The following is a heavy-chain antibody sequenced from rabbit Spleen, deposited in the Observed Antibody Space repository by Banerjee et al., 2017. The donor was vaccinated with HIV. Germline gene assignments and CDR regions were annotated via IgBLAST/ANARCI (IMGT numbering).Heavy chain of an antibody. J-gene: IGHJ4*01. Sequence: QEQLVGSGGGLVQPEGSLTLTCKASGFSFSDRDVMCWVRQAPGKGLEWIACINASTGKPVYATWASCRFTISRTSSATVTLRMTSLTAADRATYFFARDVVSFIGWNFYWRGPGILVTVS. CDR1: GFSFSDRDV. D-gene: IGHD1-1*01. V-gene: IGHV1S45*01. CDR3: ARDVVSFIGWNFYW. CDR2: INASTGKP.